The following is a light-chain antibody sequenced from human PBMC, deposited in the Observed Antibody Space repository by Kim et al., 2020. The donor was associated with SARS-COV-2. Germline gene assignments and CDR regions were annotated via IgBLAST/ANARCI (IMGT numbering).Light chain of an antibody. Sequence: LSLSPGERAPLSCRASQTVTSNYLAWYQQKPGQAPRLLIYGASSRATGIPDRFSGSGSGTDFTLTISRLEPEDVAVYYCQQYGRTFGQGTKVDIK. CDR1: QTVTSNY. J-gene: IGKJ1*01. V-gene: IGKV3-20*01. CDR3: QQYGRT. CDR2: GAS.